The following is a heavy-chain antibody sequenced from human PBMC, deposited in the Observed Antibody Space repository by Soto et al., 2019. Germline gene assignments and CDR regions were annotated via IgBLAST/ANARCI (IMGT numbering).Heavy chain of an antibody. Sequence: EVQLVESGGGLVQSGGSLRLSCAASGFTFSSYWMHWVRQAPGKGLVWVSRIKGDGISTNYADSVKGRFTISRDNAKDTVFLRMNGLSAADTAVYYCASGAMGNYYNDYWGQGTLVTVSS. V-gene: IGHV3-74*01. J-gene: IGHJ4*02. CDR3: ASGAMGNYYNDY. CDR2: IKGDGIST. CDR1: GFTFSSYW. D-gene: IGHD3-10*01.